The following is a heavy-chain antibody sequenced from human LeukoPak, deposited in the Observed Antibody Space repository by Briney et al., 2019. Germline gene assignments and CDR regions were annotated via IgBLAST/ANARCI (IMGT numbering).Heavy chain of an antibody. D-gene: IGHD6-19*01. CDR2: IYYSGST. J-gene: IGHJ4*02. Sequence: SETLSLTCAVSGYSISSGDYYWSWIRQPPGKGLEWIGYIYYSGSTYYNPSLKSRVTISVDTSKNQFSLKLSSVTAADTAVYYCAREGYSSGWYPDYWGQGTLVTVSS. V-gene: IGHV4-30-4*08. CDR1: GYSISSGDYY. CDR3: AREGYSSGWYPDY.